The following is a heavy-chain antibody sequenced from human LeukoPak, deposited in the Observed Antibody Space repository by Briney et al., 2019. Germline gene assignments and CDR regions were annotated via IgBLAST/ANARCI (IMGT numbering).Heavy chain of an antibody. Sequence: GGSLRLSCAASGFTVSGDYMNWVRQAPGKGLEWVSVIHTDGSTYYADSVKGRFTISRDNFKNTLFLQMNRLRVEDTAVYYCARDRPYGGKGDFEYWGQGTLVTVSS. D-gene: IGHD4-23*01. CDR2: IHTDGST. J-gene: IGHJ4*02. V-gene: IGHV3-66*01. CDR1: GFTVSGDY. CDR3: ARDRPYGGKGDFEY.